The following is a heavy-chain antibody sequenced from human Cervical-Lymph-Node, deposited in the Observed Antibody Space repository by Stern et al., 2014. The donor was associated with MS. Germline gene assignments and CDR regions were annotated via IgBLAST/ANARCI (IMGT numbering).Heavy chain of an antibody. CDR1: GFIFSRYD. Sequence: EVQLVESGGGLVQPGGSLRLSCTASGFIFSRYDMHWVRQVKGKGLEWVSRIGTAGDTDYPGSVKGRFTVSRDTVKNSLYLQMNSLRPGDTGVYYCTREGDHGDYSFDYWGQGTLVTVAS. V-gene: IGHV3-13*01. CDR3: TREGDHGDYSFDY. J-gene: IGHJ4*01. CDR2: IGTAGDT. D-gene: IGHD4-17*01.